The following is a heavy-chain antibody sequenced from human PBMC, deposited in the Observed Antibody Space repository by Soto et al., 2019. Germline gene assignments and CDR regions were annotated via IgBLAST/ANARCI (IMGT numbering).Heavy chain of an antibody. D-gene: IGHD6-19*01. CDR1: GYTFTSYG. Sequence: AASVKVSCKASGYTFTSYGIGWVRQAPGQGLEWMGWISAYNGNTNYAQKLQGRVTMTTDTSTSTAYMELRSLRSDETAVYYCARDRGIAVAVDWFDPWGQGTLVTVSS. J-gene: IGHJ5*02. CDR3: ARDRGIAVAVDWFDP. V-gene: IGHV1-18*04. CDR2: ISAYNGNT.